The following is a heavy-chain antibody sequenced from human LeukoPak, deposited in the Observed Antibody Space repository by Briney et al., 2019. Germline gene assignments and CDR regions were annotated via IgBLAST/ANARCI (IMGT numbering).Heavy chain of an antibody. CDR1: GGSISSYY. J-gene: IGHJ3*02. CDR2: IYYSGST. Sequence: PSETLSLTCTVSGGSISSYYWSWIRQPPGKGLEWIGSIYYSGSTYYNPSLKSRVTISVDTSKNQFSLKLSSVTAADTAVYYCAREPGYSYGGGVNDAFDIWGQGTMVTVSS. CDR3: AREPGYSYGGGVNDAFDI. D-gene: IGHD5-18*01. V-gene: IGHV4-39*07.